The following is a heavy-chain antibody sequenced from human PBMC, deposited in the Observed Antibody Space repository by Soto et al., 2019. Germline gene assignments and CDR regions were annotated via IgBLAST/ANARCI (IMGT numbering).Heavy chain of an antibody. CDR2: IYYSGST. D-gene: IGHD5-18*01. CDR1: GGSISSGGYY. J-gene: IGHJ5*02. CDR3: AREQLWSRGWFDP. Sequence: TVSGGSISSGGYYWSWIRQHPGKGLEWIGYIYYSGSTYYNPSLKSRVTISVDTSKNQFSLKLSSVTAADTAVYYCAREQLWSRGWFDPWGQGTLVTVSS. V-gene: IGHV4-31*03.